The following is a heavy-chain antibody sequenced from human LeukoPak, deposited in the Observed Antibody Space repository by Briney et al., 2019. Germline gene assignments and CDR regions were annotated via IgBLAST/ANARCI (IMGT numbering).Heavy chain of an antibody. CDR2: ISSSSSYI. J-gene: IGHJ6*03. CDR3: ARRIFGAINYYYYYMDV. CDR1: GFTFSSYS. Sequence: GGSLRLSCAASGFTFSSYSMNWVRQAPGKGLEWVSSISSSSSYIYYADSVKGRFTISRDNAKNSLYLQMNSLRAEDTALYYCARRIFGAINYYYYYMDVWGKGTTVTVSS. D-gene: IGHD3-3*01. V-gene: IGHV3-21*04.